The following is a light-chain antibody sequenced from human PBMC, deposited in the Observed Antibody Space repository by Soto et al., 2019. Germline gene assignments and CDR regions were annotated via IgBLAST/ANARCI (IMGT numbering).Light chain of an antibody. Sequence: QSALTQPASVSGSPGQSITISCTGTSSDVGSYNYVSWYQQHPGKAPKLMIYEVSDRPSGISSRFSGSKSGNTASLTISGLQAEDEAYYYCSSYTTSTSFILFGGGTKLTVL. J-gene: IGLJ2*01. CDR3: SSYTTSTSFIL. CDR1: SSDVGSYNY. V-gene: IGLV2-14*01. CDR2: EVS.